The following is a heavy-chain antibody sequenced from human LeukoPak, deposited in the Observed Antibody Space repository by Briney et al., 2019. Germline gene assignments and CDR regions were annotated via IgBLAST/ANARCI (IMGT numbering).Heavy chain of an antibody. D-gene: IGHD4-17*01. CDR3: ATWDGEGMDV. Sequence: ASVKVSCKASGYGFTGYYIHWVRQAPGQGLEWMGWINPNSGGTNLAQKFQGWVTMTRDTSTSTAYMELSRLRSDDTAVYYCATWDGEGMDVWGKGTTVTVSS. CDR2: INPNSGGT. J-gene: IGHJ6*04. CDR1: GYGFTGYY. V-gene: IGHV1-2*04.